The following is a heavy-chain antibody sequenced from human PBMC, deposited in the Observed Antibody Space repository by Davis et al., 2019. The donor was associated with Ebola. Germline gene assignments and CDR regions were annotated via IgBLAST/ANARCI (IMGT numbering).Heavy chain of an antibody. J-gene: IGHJ4*02. CDR1: GYSFTDYF. D-gene: IGHD4-23*01. CDR2: INPNSGDT. CDR3: ARLLQMTSVVTPDY. Sequence: ASVKVSCKASGYSFTDYFMHWVRQAPGQGLEWMGWINPNSGDTNFAQKFQGRVTMTRDTSISTAYMEVSGLRSDDTAVYYCARLLQMTSVVTPDYWGQGTLVTVSS. V-gene: IGHV1-2*02.